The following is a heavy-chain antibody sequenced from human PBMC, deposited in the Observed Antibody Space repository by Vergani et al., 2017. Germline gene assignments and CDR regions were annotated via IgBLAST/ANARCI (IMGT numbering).Heavy chain of an antibody. V-gene: IGHV1-2*02. CDR1: GYTFTGYY. CDR2: INPNSGGT. D-gene: IGHD6-13*01. Sequence: QVQLVQSGAEVKKPGASVKVSCKASGYTFTGYYMHWVRQAPGQGLEWMGWINPNSGGTNYAQKFQGRVTMTRDTSISTAYMELSRLRSDDTAVYYCARDYRRGSSWYFGPPSSYYYYYMDVWGKGTTVTVSS. J-gene: IGHJ6*03. CDR3: ARDYRRGSSWYFGPPSSYYYYYMDV.